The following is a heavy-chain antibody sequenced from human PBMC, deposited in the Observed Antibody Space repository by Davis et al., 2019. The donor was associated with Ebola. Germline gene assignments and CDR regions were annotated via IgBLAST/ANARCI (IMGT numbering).Heavy chain of an antibody. CDR3: ARGSGPSAY. Sequence: SETLSLTCAVSGGSINSGDYSWTWIRQPPGKGLEWIGYIYYSGSTNYNPSLKSRVTISVDTSKNQFSLKLSSVTAADTAVYYCARGSGPSAYWGQGTLVTVSS. CDR1: GGSINSGDYS. J-gene: IGHJ4*02. CDR2: IYYSGST. V-gene: IGHV4-61*08. D-gene: IGHD1-26*01.